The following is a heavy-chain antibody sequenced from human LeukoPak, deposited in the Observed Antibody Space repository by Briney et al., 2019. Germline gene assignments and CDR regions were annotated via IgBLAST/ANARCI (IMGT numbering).Heavy chain of an antibody. J-gene: IGHJ4*03. CDR3: AKGIYSSGWSYFDY. CDR2: LNGSGITT. Sequence: GGSLRLSCAASGFTFSNSAMSWVRQAPGKGLEWVSTLNGSGITTYYADSVKGRFTISRDNSKNTLYMPMKSLGDEETAVYYCAKGIYSSGWSYFDYWGHGTLVTVSS. V-gene: IGHV3-23*01. CDR1: GFTFSNSA. D-gene: IGHD6-19*01.